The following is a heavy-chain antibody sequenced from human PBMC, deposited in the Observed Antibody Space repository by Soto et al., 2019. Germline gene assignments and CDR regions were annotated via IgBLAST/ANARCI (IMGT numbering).Heavy chain of an antibody. CDR2: ISGSGGST. CDR3: AKDQTYYYGSGGPNWFDP. CDR1: GFTFSIYA. D-gene: IGHD3-10*01. Sequence: GGSLRLSCAASGFTFSIYAMSWFRQAPGKGLEWVSAISGSGGSTYYADSVKGRFTISRDNSKNTLYLQMNSLRAEDTAVYYCAKDQTYYYGSGGPNWFDPWGQGALVTVSS. J-gene: IGHJ5*02. V-gene: IGHV3-23*01.